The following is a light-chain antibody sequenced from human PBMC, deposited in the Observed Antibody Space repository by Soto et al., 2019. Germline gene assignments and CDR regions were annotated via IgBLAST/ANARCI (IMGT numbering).Light chain of an antibody. CDR3: QHYNHWPPIT. CDR2: GAS. V-gene: IGKV3-15*01. Sequence: EIVMTQSPATLSVSPGERATLSCRASQSVRINLAWYQQKPGQAPRLLIYGASTRATGIPARFSGSGSGTEFTLTISNLQAEDFAVYYCQHYNHWPPITFGQGTRLEIK. CDR1: QSVRIN. J-gene: IGKJ5*01.